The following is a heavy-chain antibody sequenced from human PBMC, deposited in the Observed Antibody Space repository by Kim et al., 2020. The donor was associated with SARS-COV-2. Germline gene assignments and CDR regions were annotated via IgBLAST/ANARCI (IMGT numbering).Heavy chain of an antibody. CDR2: IYYSGST. CDR1: GGSISSSSYY. Sequence: SETLSLTCTVSGGSISSSSYYWGWIRQPPGKGLEWIGSIYYSGSTYYNPSLKSRVTISVDTSKNQFSLKLSSVTAADTAVYYCASRSHTMSPFEIDYWGQGTLVTVSS. V-gene: IGHV4-39*01. CDR3: ASRSHTMSPFEIDY. D-gene: IGHD3-22*01. J-gene: IGHJ4*02.